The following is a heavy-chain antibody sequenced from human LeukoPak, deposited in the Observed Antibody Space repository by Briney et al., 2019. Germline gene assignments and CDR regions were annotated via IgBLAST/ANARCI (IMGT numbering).Heavy chain of an antibody. D-gene: IGHD4-17*01. J-gene: IGHJ4*02. CDR1: GGSVSSGSYY. CDR3: ARGPPDGDYFDY. CDR2: IFYSGST. Sequence: SETLSLTCTVSGGSVSSGSYYWSRIRQPPGKGLEWIGYIFYSGSTNYNPSLKSRDTISVDTSKNQFSLKLSSVTAADTAVYYCARGPPDGDYFDYWGQGTLVTVSS. V-gene: IGHV4-61*01.